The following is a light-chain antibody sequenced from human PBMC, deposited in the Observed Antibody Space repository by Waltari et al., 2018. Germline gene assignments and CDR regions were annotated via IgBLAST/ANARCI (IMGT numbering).Light chain of an antibody. CDR1: SLRYYY. V-gene: IGLV3-19*01. J-gene: IGLJ1*01. CDR2: GKN. CDR3: NSRDSRGHPLV. Sequence: SSELTQDPVVSVALGQTVRNTCQGDSLRYYYAKWYHQKPGRAPVLVMYGKNNRPSGIPDRFSGSYSGTTASLIITGAQAEDEGDYYCNSRDSRGHPLVFGTGTKVTVL.